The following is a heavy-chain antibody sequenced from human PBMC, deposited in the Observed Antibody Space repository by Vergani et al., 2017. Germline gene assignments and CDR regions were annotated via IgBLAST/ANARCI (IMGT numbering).Heavy chain of an antibody. CDR1: GFTFSSYG. Sequence: QVQLVESGGGVVQPGGSLRLSCAASGFTFSSYGMHWVRQAPGKGLEWVAFIRYDGSNKYYADSVKGRFTISRDNSKNTLYLQMNSLRAEDTAVYYCAIKKSLTGYEFEPWGQGTLVTV. CDR3: AIKKSLTGYEFEP. V-gene: IGHV3-30*02. J-gene: IGHJ5*02. CDR2: IRYDGSNK. D-gene: IGHD3-9*01.